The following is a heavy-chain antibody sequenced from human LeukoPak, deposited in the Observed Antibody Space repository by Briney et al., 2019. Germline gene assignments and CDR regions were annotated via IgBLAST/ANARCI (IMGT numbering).Heavy chain of an antibody. D-gene: IGHD3-16*01. CDR3: ARWGIPIYYYYMDV. Sequence: GGSLRLSCAASGFTFSSYGMSWVRQAPGKGLEWVSAISSSGSTIYYADSVKGRFTISRDNAKNSLYLQMNSLRAEDTAVYYCARWGIPIYYYYMDVWGKGTTVTVSS. V-gene: IGHV3-48*01. CDR1: GFTFSSYG. J-gene: IGHJ6*03. CDR2: ISSSGSTI.